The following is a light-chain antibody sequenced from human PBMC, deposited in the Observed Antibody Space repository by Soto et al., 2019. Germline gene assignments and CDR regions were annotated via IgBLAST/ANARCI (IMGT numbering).Light chain of an antibody. CDR1: QSVSSSY. V-gene: IGKV3-20*01. J-gene: IGKJ5*01. CDR2: GAS. Sequence: EIVLTQSPGTLSLSPGERATLSCRASQSVSSSYLAWYQQKPGQAPRLLIYGASSRATGIPDRFSCSGSGTDFTRTISRLEPEDFAVYYCQQYGSSITFGQGTRLEIK. CDR3: QQYGSSIT.